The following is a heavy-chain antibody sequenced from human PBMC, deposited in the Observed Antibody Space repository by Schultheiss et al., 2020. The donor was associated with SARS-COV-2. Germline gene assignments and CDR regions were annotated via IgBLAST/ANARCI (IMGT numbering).Heavy chain of an antibody. D-gene: IGHD4-17*01. CDR3: ARDAPGDDPIDS. CDR2: ISSSGSL. V-gene: IGHV3-21*06. J-gene: IGHJ4*02. Sequence: GGSLRLSCAASGFTFSRYNMNWVRQAPGKGLEWVSSISSSGSLYYTNSVKGRYIISRDNANNSLYLQMNSLRAEDTAVYYCARDAPGDDPIDSWGQGTLVTVSS. CDR1: GFTFSRYN.